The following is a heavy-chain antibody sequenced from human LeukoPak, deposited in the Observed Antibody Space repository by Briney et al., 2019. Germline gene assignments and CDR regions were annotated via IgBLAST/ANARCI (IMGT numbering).Heavy chain of an antibody. Sequence: GGSLRLSCAASGFTFSSYSMNWARQAPGKGLEWVSYISYSSSTIYYADSVKGRFTISRDNAKNSLYLQMNSLRAEDTAVYYCARDAYSSSWLRYYYYYYMDVWGKGTTVTVSS. CDR3: ARDAYSSSWLRYYYYYYMDV. D-gene: IGHD6-13*01. V-gene: IGHV3-48*04. CDR1: GFTFSSYS. J-gene: IGHJ6*03. CDR2: ISYSSSTI.